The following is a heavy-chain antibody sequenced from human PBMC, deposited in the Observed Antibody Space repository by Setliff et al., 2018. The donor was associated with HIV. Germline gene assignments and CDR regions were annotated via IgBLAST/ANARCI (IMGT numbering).Heavy chain of an antibody. CDR3: VRDWSYAPDY. J-gene: IGHJ4*02. V-gene: IGHV1-18*01. D-gene: IGHD2-8*02. CDR2: IPTSHGDT. CDR1: GYTFTTYA. Sequence: ASVKVSCKASGYTFTTYAMNWVRQAPGQGLEWMGWIPTSHGDTKYAQNFQDRLTMTTDSSTTTAYMDLRSLTSDDTALYYCVRDWSYAPDYWGQGTLVTVSS.